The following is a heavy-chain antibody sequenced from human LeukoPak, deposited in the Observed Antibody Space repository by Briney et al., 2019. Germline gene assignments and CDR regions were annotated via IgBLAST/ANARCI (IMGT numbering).Heavy chain of an antibody. V-gene: IGHV3-21*01. D-gene: IGHD3-10*02. CDR2: ISGTSSYI. J-gene: IGHJ6*04. CDR3: AELGITMIGGV. Sequence: GGSLRLSCAASGFTFSSYSMNWVRQAPGKGLEWVSFISGTSSYIYYADSVKGRFTISRDNAKNSLYLQMNSLRAEDTAVYYCAELGITMIGGVWGKGTTVTISS. CDR1: GFTFSSYS.